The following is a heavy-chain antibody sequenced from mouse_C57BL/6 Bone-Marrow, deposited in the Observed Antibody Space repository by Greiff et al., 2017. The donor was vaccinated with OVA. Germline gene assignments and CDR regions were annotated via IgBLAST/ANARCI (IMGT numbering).Heavy chain of an antibody. Sequence: EVKLMESGGDLVKPGGSLKLSCAASGFTFSSYGMSWVRQTPDKRLEWVATISSGGSYTYYPDSVKGRFTISRDNAKNTLYLQMSSLKSEDTAMYYCANYYGMGSAYWGQGTLVTVSA. J-gene: IGHJ3*01. V-gene: IGHV5-6*01. CDR1: GFTFSSYG. CDR2: ISSGGSYT. D-gene: IGHD1-1*01. CDR3: ANYYGMGSAY.